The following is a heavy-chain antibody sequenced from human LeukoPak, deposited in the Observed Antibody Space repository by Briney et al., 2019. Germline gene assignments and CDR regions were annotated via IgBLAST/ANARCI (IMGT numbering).Heavy chain of an antibody. CDR2: ISAYNGNT. CDR3: AYSLRGDYFDY. V-gene: IGHV1-18*01. J-gene: IGHJ4*02. D-gene: IGHD2-15*01. CDR1: GYTFTSYG. Sequence: ASVKVSCKASGYTFTSYGISWVRQAPGQGLEWMGWISAYNGNTNYAQRLQGRVTMTTDTSTSAAYMELRSLRSDDTAVYYCAYSLRGDYFDYWGQGTLVTVSS.